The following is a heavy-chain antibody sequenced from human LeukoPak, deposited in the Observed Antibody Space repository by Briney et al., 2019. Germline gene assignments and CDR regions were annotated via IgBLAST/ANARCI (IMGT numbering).Heavy chain of an antibody. CDR3: ASLAGISGWYGYYFDY. CDR2: INTDGSST. D-gene: IGHD6-19*01. V-gene: IGHV3-74*01. CDR1: GFTFSSYW. J-gene: IGHJ4*02. Sequence: GGSLGLSCAASGFTFSSYWMHWVRQAPGKGLVWVSRINTDGSSTSYADSVKGRFTISRDNAKNTLYLQMNSLRAEDTAVYYCASLAGISGWYGYYFDYWGQGTLVTVSS.